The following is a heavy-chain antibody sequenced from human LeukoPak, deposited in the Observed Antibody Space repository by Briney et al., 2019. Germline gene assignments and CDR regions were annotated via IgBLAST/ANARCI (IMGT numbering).Heavy chain of an antibody. CDR1: SDSISSYY. D-gene: IGHD5-18*01. CDR3: AREPNSYGYMFVDY. J-gene: IGHJ4*02. CDR2: IYTSGST. Sequence: SETLSLTCTVSSDSISSYYWSWIRQPAGKGLEWIGRIYTSGSTNYNPSLKSRVTISVDTSKNQFSLKLRSVTAADTAIYYCAREPNSYGYMFVDYWGQGTLVTVSS. V-gene: IGHV4-4*07.